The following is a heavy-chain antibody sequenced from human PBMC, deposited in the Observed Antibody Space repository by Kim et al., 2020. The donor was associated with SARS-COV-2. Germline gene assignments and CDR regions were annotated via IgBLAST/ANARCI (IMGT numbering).Heavy chain of an antibody. Sequence: NYNPSLESRVTISVDTPKNQFSLKLSSVTAADTAVYYCAREGDSSGYWGYWGQGTLVTVSS. CDR3: AREGDSSGYWGY. D-gene: IGHD3-22*01. J-gene: IGHJ4*02. V-gene: IGHV4-59*01.